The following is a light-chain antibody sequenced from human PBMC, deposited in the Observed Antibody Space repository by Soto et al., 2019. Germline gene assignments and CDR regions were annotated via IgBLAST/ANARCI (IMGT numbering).Light chain of an antibody. V-gene: IGKV1-5*03. J-gene: IGKJ1*01. CDR3: QQYNSYPWT. CDR2: TAS. CDR1: QSISSW. Sequence: DIQMTQSPSTLSASVGDRVTITCRASQSISSWLAWYQQKPGKAPKLLIYTASSLESGVPSRFSGSGSGTEFTLNISSLQPDDFATYYCQQYNSYPWTFGQGTKVEIK.